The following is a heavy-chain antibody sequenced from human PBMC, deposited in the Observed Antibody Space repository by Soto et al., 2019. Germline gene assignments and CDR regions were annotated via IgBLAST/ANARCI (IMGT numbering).Heavy chain of an antibody. CDR3: ARGHSGSYRNYYYYYGMDV. CDR2: INHSGST. J-gene: IGHJ6*02. D-gene: IGHD1-26*01. CDR1: GGSFSGYY. V-gene: IGHV4-34*01. Sequence: PSETLSLTCAVYGGSFSGYYWSWIRQPPGKGLEWIGEINHSGSTNYNPSLKSRVTISVDTSKHQFSLKLSSVTAADTAVYYCARGHSGSYRNYYYYYGMDVWGQGTTVTVSS.